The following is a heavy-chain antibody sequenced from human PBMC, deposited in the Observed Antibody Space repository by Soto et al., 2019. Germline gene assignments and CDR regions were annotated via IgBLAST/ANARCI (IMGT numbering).Heavy chain of an antibody. CDR3: ARRYGANFDY. J-gene: IGHJ4*02. Sequence: QVQLQESGPGLVKPSETLSLTCTVSGGSINNYYWSWIRQPPGKALEWIGYIYYSVSTNYNPSLKSRVTISVDTSKNQFSLKLSSVTAADTAVYYCARRYGANFDYWGQGTMVTVSS. D-gene: IGHD1-26*01. CDR2: IYYSVST. CDR1: GGSINNYY. V-gene: IGHV4-59*01.